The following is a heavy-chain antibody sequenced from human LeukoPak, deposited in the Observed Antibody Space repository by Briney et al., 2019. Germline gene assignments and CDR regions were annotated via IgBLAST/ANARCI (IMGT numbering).Heavy chain of an antibody. CDR3: ARHKSGIDWFDP. V-gene: IGHV4-30-2*03. CDR2: ICDTGNT. J-gene: IGHJ5*02. D-gene: IGHD1-14*01. Sequence: SQTLSLTCAVSGGSISSGGYSWSWIRQPPGKGLECVGVICDTGNTYYNPSLKSRVTISVDTSKNQFSLRVTSVTAADTAPYYCARHKSGIDWFDPWGQGTLVTVSS. CDR1: GGSISSGGYS.